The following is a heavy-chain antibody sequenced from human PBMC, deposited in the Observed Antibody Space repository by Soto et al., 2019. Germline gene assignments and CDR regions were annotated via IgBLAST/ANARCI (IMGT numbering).Heavy chain of an antibody. CDR2: IKQDGSEK. D-gene: IGHD3-3*01. J-gene: IGHJ4*02. CDR3: ARVAYYDFWSGYPAIYFDY. V-gene: IGHV3-7*03. Sequence: GGSLRLSCAASGFTFSSYWMSWVRQAPGKGLEWVANIKQDGSEKYYVDSVKGRFTISRDNAKNSLYLQMNSLRAEDTAVYYCARVAYYDFWSGYPAIYFDYWGQGTLVTVS. CDR1: GFTFSSYW.